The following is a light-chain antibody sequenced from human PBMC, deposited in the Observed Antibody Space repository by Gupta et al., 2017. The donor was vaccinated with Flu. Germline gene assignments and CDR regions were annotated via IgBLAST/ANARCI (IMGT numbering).Light chain of an antibody. J-gene: IGKJ1*01. V-gene: IGKV3-20*01. CDR2: GAS. Sequence: DIVLTQSPGTLSLSPGERATLSCRASQSVSSSYLAWYQQKPGQAPRLLIYGASSRATGSPERCRGSGSGTDVTLTISRLEPEDGAVYYCQQDGSKPETFGQGTKVEIK. CDR1: QSVSSSY. CDR3: QQDGSKPET.